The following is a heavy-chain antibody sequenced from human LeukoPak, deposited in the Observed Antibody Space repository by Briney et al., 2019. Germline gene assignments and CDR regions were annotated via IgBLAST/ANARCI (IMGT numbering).Heavy chain of an antibody. CDR2: IYHSGST. Sequence: SETVSLTCAVSGGSISSSNWWSWVRQPPGKGLEWIGEIYHSGSTNYNPSLKSRVTISVDKSKNQFSLKLSSVTAADTAVYYCARDWSPDGSGSYAFDYWGQGTLVTVSS. J-gene: IGHJ4*02. CDR3: ARDWSPDGSGSYAFDY. CDR1: GGSISSSNW. V-gene: IGHV4-4*02. D-gene: IGHD3-10*01.